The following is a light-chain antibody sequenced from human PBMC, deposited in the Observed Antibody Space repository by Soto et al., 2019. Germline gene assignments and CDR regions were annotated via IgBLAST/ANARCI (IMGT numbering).Light chain of an antibody. CDR3: QQYNSYPIT. Sequence: DIQMTQSPSTLSASVGDRVTMPCRARQTVSSWITWYQQKPGKTPKPLIYDASSLESGVPSRFRGSGSGTEFTLTISRLQPDDFETYYCQQYNSYPITFGQGTRLEIK. J-gene: IGKJ5*01. CDR1: QTVSSW. CDR2: DAS. V-gene: IGKV1-5*01.